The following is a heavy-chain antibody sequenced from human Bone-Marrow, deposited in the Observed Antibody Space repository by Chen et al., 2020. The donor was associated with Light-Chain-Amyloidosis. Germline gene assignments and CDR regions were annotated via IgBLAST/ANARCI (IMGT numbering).Heavy chain of an antibody. CDR1: GGTFSRYA. Sequence: KKPGSSVKVSCKASGGTFSRYAISWVRQAPGQGLEWMGGIIPIFGTANYAQKFQGGRKITAEDEKRKEERERRRVRSEDTAVYYCASTPGWFDPWGQGTLVTGSS. V-gene: IGHV1-69*13. J-gene: IGHJ5*02. CDR3: ASTPGWFDP. CDR2: IIPIFGTA.